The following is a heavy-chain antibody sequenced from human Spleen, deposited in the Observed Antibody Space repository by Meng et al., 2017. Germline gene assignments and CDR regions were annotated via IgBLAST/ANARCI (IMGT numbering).Heavy chain of an antibody. V-gene: IGHV4-34*01. D-gene: IGHD5-18*01. CDR2: INHSGST. J-gene: IGHJ6*02. CDR1: GGSFSGYY. Sequence: GSLRLSCAVYGGSFSGYYWSWIRQPPGKGLEWIGEINHSGSTNYNPSLKSRVTISVDTSKNQFSLKLSSVTAADTAVYYCARGPDTAMPKYYYYGMDVWGQGTTVTGSS. CDR3: ARGPDTAMPKYYYYGMDV.